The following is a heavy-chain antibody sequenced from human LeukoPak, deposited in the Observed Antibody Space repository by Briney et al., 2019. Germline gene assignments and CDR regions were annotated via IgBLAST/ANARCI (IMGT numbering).Heavy chain of an antibody. CDR3: ALYWKLGFDY. J-gene: IGHJ4*02. CDR2: ISYDGSNK. V-gene: IGHV3-30*03. Sequence: GGSLRLSCAASGFTFSSYGMHWVRPAPGKGLEWVAVISYDGSNKYYADSVKGRFTISRDNSKNTLYLQMNSLRAEDTAVYYCALYWKLGFDYWGQGTLVTVSS. CDR1: GFTFSSYG. D-gene: IGHD1-1*01.